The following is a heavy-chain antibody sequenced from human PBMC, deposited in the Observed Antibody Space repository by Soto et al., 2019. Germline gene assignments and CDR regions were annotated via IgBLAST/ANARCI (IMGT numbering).Heavy chain of an antibody. D-gene: IGHD6-19*01. CDR3: ARHYSSGSRNWFDP. CDR2: IYYSGST. Sequence: SETLSLTCSVSGGSINSSSYFWGWVRQPPGKGLEWIGSIYYSGSTYYNPSPRSRVTISVDTSKNQFSLKLSSVTAADTAVFYCARHYSSGSRNWFDPWGQGTLVTVS. V-gene: IGHV4-39*01. CDR1: GGSINSSSYF. J-gene: IGHJ5*02.